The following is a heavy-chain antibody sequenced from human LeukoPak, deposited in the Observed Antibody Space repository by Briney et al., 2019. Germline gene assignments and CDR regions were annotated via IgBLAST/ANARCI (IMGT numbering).Heavy chain of an antibody. CDR3: AREIFWSGYFSNLHFDY. CDR2: ISWNSGSI. Sequence: GGSLRLSCAASGFTFDDYAMHWVRQAPGKGLEWVSGISWNSGSIGYADSVKGRFTISRDNAKNSLYLQMNNLRAEDTAVYYCAREIFWSGYFSNLHFDYWGQGTLVTVSS. J-gene: IGHJ4*02. CDR1: GFTFDDYA. V-gene: IGHV3-9*01. D-gene: IGHD3-3*01.